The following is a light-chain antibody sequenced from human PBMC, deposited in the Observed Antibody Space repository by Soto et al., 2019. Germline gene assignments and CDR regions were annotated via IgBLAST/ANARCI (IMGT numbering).Light chain of an antibody. CDR1: QSVSSN. Sequence: IVMTQSPATLSVSPGERATLSCRASQSVSSNLAWYQQKPGQAPRLLIYGASTRATDIPARFSGSGSGTEFTLTISSLQSVDFAVYYCQQYSNWPLTFGGGTKVDIK. V-gene: IGKV3-15*01. CDR3: QQYSNWPLT. J-gene: IGKJ4*01. CDR2: GAS.